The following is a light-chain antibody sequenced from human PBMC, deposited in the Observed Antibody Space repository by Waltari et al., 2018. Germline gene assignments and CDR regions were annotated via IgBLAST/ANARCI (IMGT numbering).Light chain of an antibody. CDR3: QHYLRLPAT. Sequence: EIVLTQSPGTLSLSPGERATLSCRASQSVSTYLAWYQQKPGQAPRRLIYHASTRATGIPDRFSGSGSGTDFSLTISRLEPEDFAVYHCQHYLRLPATFGQGTKVEIK. J-gene: IGKJ1*01. CDR1: QSVSTY. V-gene: IGKV3-20*01. CDR2: HAS.